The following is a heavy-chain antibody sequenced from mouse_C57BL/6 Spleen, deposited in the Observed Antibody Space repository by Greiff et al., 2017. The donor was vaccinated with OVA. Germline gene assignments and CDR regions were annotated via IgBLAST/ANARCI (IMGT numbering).Heavy chain of an antibody. Sequence: VQLKESGPGLVKPSQSLSLTCSVTGYSITSGYYWNWIRQLPGNKLEWMGYISYDGSNNYNPSLKNRISITRDTSKNQFFLKLNSVTTEDTATYYCAREDYGSSFAYWGQGTLVTVSA. CDR3: AREDYGSSFAY. V-gene: IGHV3-6*01. J-gene: IGHJ3*01. D-gene: IGHD1-1*01. CDR1: GYSITSGYY. CDR2: ISYDGSN.